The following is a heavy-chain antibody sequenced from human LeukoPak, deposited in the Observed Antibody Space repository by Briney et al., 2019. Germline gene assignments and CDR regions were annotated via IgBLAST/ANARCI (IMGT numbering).Heavy chain of an antibody. CDR3: ARDQFTYYDILTGGIDY. D-gene: IGHD3-9*01. CDR2: ISSDGTNK. V-gene: IGHV3-30*04. Sequence: GGSLRLSCTASGFTFGDYAMSWVRQAPGKGLEWVAVISSDGTNKDYADSVKGRFSISRDNSKNTLYLQMNRLRADDTAVYYCARDQFTYYDILTGGIDYWGQGTLVTVSS. CDR1: GFTFGDYA. J-gene: IGHJ4*02.